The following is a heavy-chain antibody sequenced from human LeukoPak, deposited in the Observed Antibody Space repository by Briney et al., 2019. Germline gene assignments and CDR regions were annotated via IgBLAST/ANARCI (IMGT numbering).Heavy chain of an antibody. CDR3: ARHSQAIWYFDL. J-gene: IGHJ2*01. CDR2: FYYSGIT. D-gene: IGHD2-2*01. Sequence: SETLSLTCTVSGGSISSSSYFWGWIRQPPGKGLEWIGRFYYSGITYFNPSLKSRVTISVDTSKDQFSLRLNSVTAADTAVYYCARHSQAIWYFDLWGRGTLVTVSS. CDR1: GGSISSSSYF. V-gene: IGHV4-39*01.